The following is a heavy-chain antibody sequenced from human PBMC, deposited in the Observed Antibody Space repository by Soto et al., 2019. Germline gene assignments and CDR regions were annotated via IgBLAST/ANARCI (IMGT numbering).Heavy chain of an antibody. CDR1: GLIFSDVW. D-gene: IGHD1-1*01. CDR2: IKTKPDDGTI. Sequence: GSLRLSCAASGLIFSDVWMTWVRQAPGKGLEWVGRIKTKPDDGTIDYAAPVRGRFTISRDDSKNTLYLQMTSLTPDDTGVYYCTTSNLGVDFWGPGTLVTAPQ. V-gene: IGHV3-15*01. CDR3: TTSNLGVDF. J-gene: IGHJ4*02.